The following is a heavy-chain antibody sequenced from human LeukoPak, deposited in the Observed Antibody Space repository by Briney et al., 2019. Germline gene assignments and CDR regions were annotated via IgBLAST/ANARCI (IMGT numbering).Heavy chain of an antibody. J-gene: IGHJ4*02. CDR2: INHSGST. V-gene: IGHV4-34*01. D-gene: IGHD6-13*01. Sequence: SETLSLTCAVYGGSFSGYYWSWIRQPPGKGLEWIGEINHSGSTNYNPSLKSRVTISVDTSKNQFSLKLSSVTAADAAVYYCAREFFSYSSSWYFDYWGQGTLVTVSS. CDR3: AREFFSYSSSWYFDY. CDR1: GGSFSGYY.